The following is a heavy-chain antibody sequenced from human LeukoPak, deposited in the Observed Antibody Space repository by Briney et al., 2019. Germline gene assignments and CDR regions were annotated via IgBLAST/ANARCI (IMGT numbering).Heavy chain of an antibody. V-gene: IGHV3-21*01. CDR1: GFTFSSYS. D-gene: IGHD3-16*01. Sequence: GGSLRLSCAASGFTFSSYSMNWVRQAPGKGLEWVSSISSSSYIYYADSVKGRFTISRDNAKNSLYLQMNSLRAEDTAVYYCARDRGPRGTDYWGQGTLVTVSS. J-gene: IGHJ4*02. CDR2: ISSSSYI. CDR3: ARDRGPRGTDY.